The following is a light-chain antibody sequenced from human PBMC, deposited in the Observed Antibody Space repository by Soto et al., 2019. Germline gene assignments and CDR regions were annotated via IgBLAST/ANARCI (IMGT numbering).Light chain of an antibody. Sequence: EMVLTQSPVTLSLSPGERATLSCRASQSVSRHLAWYQQKPGQAPRLLIYDASIRATGIPARFSGSGSGTDFTLTISSLEPEDFAVYYCQQRSKWLSFGGGTKVDIK. V-gene: IGKV3-11*01. CDR2: DAS. CDR3: QQRSKWLS. CDR1: QSVSRH. J-gene: IGKJ4*01.